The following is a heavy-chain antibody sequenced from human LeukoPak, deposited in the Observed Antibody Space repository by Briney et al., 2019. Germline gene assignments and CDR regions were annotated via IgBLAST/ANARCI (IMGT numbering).Heavy chain of an antibody. V-gene: IGHV3-30*18. Sequence: PGGSLRLSCVASGFTFSSYGMHWVRQAPGRGLEWVAVISYDGSDKYCADSVKGRFTISRDNSKTTLYLQMNSLRAEDTAVYYCAKVGDTAMVTYFDYWGQGTLVTVSS. CDR2: ISYDGSDK. CDR3: AKVGDTAMVTYFDY. CDR1: GFTFSSYG. J-gene: IGHJ4*02. D-gene: IGHD5-18*01.